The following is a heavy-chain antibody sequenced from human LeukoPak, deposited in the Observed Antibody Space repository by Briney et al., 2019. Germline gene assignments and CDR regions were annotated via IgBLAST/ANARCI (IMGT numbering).Heavy chain of an antibody. J-gene: IGHJ3*02. D-gene: IGHD2/OR15-2a*01. CDR3: AREISPSYSFDI. CDR1: GFTFSRYG. Sequence: GGSLRLSCAASGFTFSRYGMNWVRQAPGKGLEWVAVIWSGGINKYYADSAKGRFTISRDNSKNTLYLQMNSLRAEDTAVYYCAREISPSYSFDIWGQGTMVTVSS. CDR2: IWSGGINK. V-gene: IGHV3-33*08.